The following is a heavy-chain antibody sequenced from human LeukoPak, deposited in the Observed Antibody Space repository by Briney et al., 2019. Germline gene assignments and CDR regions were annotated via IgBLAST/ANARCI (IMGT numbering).Heavy chain of an antibody. CDR1: GYTFTSYD. J-gene: IGHJ1*01. V-gene: IGHV1-8*01. Sequence: VASVKVSCKAPGYTFTSYDINWVRQATGQGLEWMGWMNPNSGNTGYAQKFQGRVTMTRNTSISTAYMELSSLRSEDTAVYYCARNGQQVRYFQHWGQGTLVTVSS. CDR3: ARNGQQVRYFQH. D-gene: IGHD6-13*01. CDR2: MNPNSGNT.